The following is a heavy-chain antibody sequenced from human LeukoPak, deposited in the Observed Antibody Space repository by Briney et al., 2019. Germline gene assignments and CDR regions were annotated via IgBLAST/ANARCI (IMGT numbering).Heavy chain of an antibody. Sequence: GGSLRLSCAASGFTFSGHAMSWVHQAPGKGLEWVSGISGGGGSSTYYAGSVKGRFTISRDNSKDTLYLQMNGLRAEDTAVYYCAKAGGISKKELDNWGQGTLVTVSS. D-gene: IGHD1-26*01. CDR2: ISGGGGSST. CDR3: AKAGGISKKELDN. V-gene: IGHV3-23*01. CDR1: GFTFSGHA. J-gene: IGHJ4*02.